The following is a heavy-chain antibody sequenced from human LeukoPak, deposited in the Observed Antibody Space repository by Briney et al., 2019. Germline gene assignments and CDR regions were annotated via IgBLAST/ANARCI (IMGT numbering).Heavy chain of an antibody. J-gene: IGHJ4*02. CDR3: AKAEDYDFWSGYLPLDY. Sequence: GGSLRLSCAASGFTFSSYAMSWVRQAPGKGLEWVSAISGSGGSTYYADSVKGRFTISRDNSKNTLYLQINSLRAEDTAVYYCAKAEDYDFWSGYLPLDYWGQGTLVTVSS. CDR2: ISGSGGST. D-gene: IGHD3-3*01. V-gene: IGHV3-23*01. CDR1: GFTFSSYA.